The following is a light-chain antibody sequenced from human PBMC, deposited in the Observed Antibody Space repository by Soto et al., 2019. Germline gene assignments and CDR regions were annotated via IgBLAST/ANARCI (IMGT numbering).Light chain of an antibody. V-gene: IGKV3D-20*02. J-gene: IGKJ1*01. CDR3: QQRDNWPWT. Sequence: EIVLTQSPGTLSLSPGERATLSCRASQSVSSNYFAWYQQKPGQAPRLLIYGISSRATGIPDRFSGSGSGTDFSLTISRLEPEDFAVYYCQQRDNWPWTFGQGTKVEIK. CDR2: GIS. CDR1: QSVSSNY.